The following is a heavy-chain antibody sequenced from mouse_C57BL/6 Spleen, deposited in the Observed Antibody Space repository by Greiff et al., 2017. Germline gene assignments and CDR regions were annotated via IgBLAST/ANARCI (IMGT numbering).Heavy chain of an antibody. CDR2: IDPETGGT. Sequence: QVQLQQSGAELVRPGASVTLSCKASGYTFTDYEMHWVKQTPVHGLEWIGAIDPETGGTTYNEKFKGKAILTAGKSSSTAYMELRSLTSEDSAVYYCARKAWGQGTLVTVSA. CDR1: GYTFTDYE. CDR3: ARKA. J-gene: IGHJ3*02. V-gene: IGHV1-15*01.